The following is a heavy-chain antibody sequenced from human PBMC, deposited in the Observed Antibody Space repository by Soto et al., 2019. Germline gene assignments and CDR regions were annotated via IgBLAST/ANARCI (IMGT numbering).Heavy chain of an antibody. D-gene: IGHD6-19*01. CDR1: GYTFTGYY. CDR2: INPNSGGT. CDR3: VRPWAGNDAFDI. J-gene: IGHJ3*02. V-gene: IGHV1-2*06. Sequence: AASVKVSCKATGYTFTGYYMHWVRQAPGQGLEWMGRINPNSGGTNYAQKFQGRVTMTRDTSISTAYMELSRLRSDDTAVYYCVRPWAGNDAFDIWGQGTMVTVSS.